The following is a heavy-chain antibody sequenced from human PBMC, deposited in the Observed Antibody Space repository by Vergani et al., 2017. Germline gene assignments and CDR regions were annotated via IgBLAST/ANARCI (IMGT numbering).Heavy chain of an antibody. CDR3: ARWARRRVGDPRSYYFDY. D-gene: IGHD4-17*01. CDR2: IYHSGST. J-gene: IGHJ4*02. V-gene: IGHV4-38-2*01. Sequence: QVQLQESGPGLVKPSETLSLTCAVSGYSISSGYYWGWIRQPPGKGLEWIGSIYHSGSTYYNPSLKSRVTISVDTSKNQFSLKLSSVTAADTAVYYCARWARRRVGDPRSYYFDYWGQGTLVTVSS. CDR1: GYSISSGYY.